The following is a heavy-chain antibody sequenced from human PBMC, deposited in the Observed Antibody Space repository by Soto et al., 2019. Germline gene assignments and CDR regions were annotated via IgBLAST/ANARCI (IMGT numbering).Heavy chain of an antibody. J-gene: IGHJ5*02. CDR2: ISYSGAT. V-gene: IGHV4-30-4*01. CDR1: GDSISSSNNY. D-gene: IGHD5-18*01. CDR3: ARGRGYSYGLDP. Sequence: PSETLSLTCTVSGDSISSSNNYWSWIRQPPGEGLEWIGFISYSGATSYSPSLKSRLAISLDTSKNQFSLSLSSVTAADTAVYYCARGRGYSYGLDPWGQGTLVPVSS.